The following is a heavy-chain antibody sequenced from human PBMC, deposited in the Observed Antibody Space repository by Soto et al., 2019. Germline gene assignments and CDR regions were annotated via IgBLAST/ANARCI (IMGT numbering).Heavy chain of an antibody. J-gene: IGHJ4*02. CDR3: AKDPRDYGDYIYYFDS. CDR1: GFTFRNYG. CDR2: VSYDGNNK. Sequence: QVPLVESGGGVVQPGRSLRLSCAASGFTFRNYGMHWVRQAPGKGLQWVAYVSYDGNNKYYEDSVKGRFTISRDNSKNTLSLQMSALRPEDSAVYYCAKDPRDYGDYIYYFDSWGQGTLVTVSS. V-gene: IGHV3-30*18. D-gene: IGHD4-17*01.